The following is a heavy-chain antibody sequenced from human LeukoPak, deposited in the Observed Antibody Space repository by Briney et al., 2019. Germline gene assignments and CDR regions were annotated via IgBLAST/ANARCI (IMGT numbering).Heavy chain of an antibody. CDR1: GFTFSSYA. CDR3: AKAGSGYYYYGSGSYYKDYYYMDV. D-gene: IGHD3-10*01. J-gene: IGHJ6*03. CDR2: ISGSGGST. V-gene: IGHV3-23*01. Sequence: GGSLRLSCAASGFTFSSYAMSWVRQAPGKGLEWVSAISGSGGSTYYADSVKGRFTISRDNSKNMLYLQMNSLRAEDTAVYYCAKAGSGYYYYGSGSYYKDYYYMDVWGKGTTVTVSS.